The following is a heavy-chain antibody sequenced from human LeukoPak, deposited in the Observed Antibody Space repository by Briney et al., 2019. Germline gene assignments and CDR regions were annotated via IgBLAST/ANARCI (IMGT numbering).Heavy chain of an antibody. D-gene: IGHD3-9*01. V-gene: IGHV5-51*01. Sequence: GESLKISCKGSGYSFTSYWIGWVRQMPGKGLEWMGIIYPGDSDTRYSPSFQGQVTISADKSISTAFLQWSSLKASDTAMYYCARFVTPGFMADAFDIWGQGTMVTVSS. CDR3: ARFVTPGFMADAFDI. CDR1: GYSFTSYW. J-gene: IGHJ3*02. CDR2: IYPGDSDT.